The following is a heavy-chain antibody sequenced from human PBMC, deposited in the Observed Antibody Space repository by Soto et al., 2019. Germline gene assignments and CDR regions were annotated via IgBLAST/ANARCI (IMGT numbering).Heavy chain of an antibody. Sequence: GGSLRLSCATAGFTFADAWMNWIRQAPGMGLEWVGRIKTKNEGEKTDYAAAVKGRFTISRDDAERTVFLEMASLKSDDTAVYYCASPVGWPPAARGYWGQGALVTVSS. CDR2: IKTKNEGEKT. D-gene: IGHD6-13*01. J-gene: IGHJ4*02. CDR1: GFTFADAW. V-gene: IGHV3-15*07. CDR3: ASPVGWPPAARGY.